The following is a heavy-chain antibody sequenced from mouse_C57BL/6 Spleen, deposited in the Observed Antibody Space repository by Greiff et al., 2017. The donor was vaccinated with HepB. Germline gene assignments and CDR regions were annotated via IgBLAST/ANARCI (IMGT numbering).Heavy chain of an antibody. CDR3: ARGPYGSLYAMDY. J-gene: IGHJ4*01. Sequence: EVQVVESGGGLVKPGGSLKLSCAASGFTFSCYAMSWVRQTPEKRLEWVATISDGGSYTYYPDNVKGRFTISRDNAKNNLYLQMSHLKSEDTAMYYCARGPYGSLYAMDYWGQGTSVTVSS. CDR2: ISDGGSYT. D-gene: IGHD1-1*01. CDR1: GFTFSCYA. V-gene: IGHV5-4*01.